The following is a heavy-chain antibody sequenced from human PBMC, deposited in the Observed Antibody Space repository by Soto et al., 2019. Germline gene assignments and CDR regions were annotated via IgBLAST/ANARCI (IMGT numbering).Heavy chain of an antibody. D-gene: IGHD2-15*01. V-gene: IGHV3-23*01. J-gene: IGHJ6*02. CDR3: AKDSADVDTPRAPTGGMDV. CDR2: ISGSGRNT. Sequence: EVQLLESGGGLIQPGGSLRLSCVASGFTFTNFARSWVRQAPGKGLEWVSAISGSGRNTFYADSVKGRFAVSRDTSTNTLSLQMHSLRAEDTAVYYCAKDSADVDTPRAPTGGMDVWGRGTTFTVSS. CDR1: GFTFTNFA.